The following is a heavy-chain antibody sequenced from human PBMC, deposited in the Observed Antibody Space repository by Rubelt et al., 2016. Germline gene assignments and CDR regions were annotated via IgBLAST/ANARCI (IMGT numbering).Heavy chain of an antibody. J-gene: IGHJ4*02. Sequence: QVQLVQSGAEVKKPGASVKVSCKASGYTFTSYYMHWVRQAPGQGLEWMGIINPSGGSTTYAQKCQGRVTRTRDTSTSTAYMDLSSLICEDTAVYYCARVGFYYDSGSYVDWGQGTLVTVSS. D-gene: IGHD3-10*01. CDR3: ARVGFYYDSGSYVD. CDR2: INPSGGST. V-gene: IGHV1-46*01. CDR1: GYTFTSYY.